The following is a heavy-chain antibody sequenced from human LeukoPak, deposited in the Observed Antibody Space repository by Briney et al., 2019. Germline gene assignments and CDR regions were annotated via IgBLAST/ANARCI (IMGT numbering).Heavy chain of an antibody. D-gene: IGHD3-22*01. J-gene: IGHJ5*02. CDR2: IYYSGST. Sequence: SETLSLTCTVSGGSISSYYWSWIRQPPGKGLEWIGYIYYSGSTNYNPSLKSRVTISVDTSKNQFSLKLSSVTAADTAVYYCASDVDYYDSSGYGWFDPWGQGTLVTVSS. CDR3: ASDVDYYDSSGYGWFDP. V-gene: IGHV4-59*01. CDR1: GGSISSYY.